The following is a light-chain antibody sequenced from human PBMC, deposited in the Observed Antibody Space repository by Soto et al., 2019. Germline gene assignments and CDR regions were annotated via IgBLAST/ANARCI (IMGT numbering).Light chain of an antibody. CDR1: QGVRSD. CDR3: QQSYSTSWT. CDR2: AXS. V-gene: IGKV1-39*01. Sequence: SQMTQSPSSLSASLGDRVTLPXRASQGVRSDFGWYQQKPGXAPKXXXYAXSSLQTGCPSRFSGSGSGTDFTLTISSLQPAYSATYYWQQSYSTSWTFGQGTKVDIK. J-gene: IGKJ1*01.